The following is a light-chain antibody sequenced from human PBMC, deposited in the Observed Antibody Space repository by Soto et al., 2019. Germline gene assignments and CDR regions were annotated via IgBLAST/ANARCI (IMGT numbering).Light chain of an antibody. Sequence: QSALTQPPSASGSPGQSVTISCTGTSSDVGGYNYVSWYQQHPGKAPKLIIYEVYKRPSGGPDRFAGSKSGNTAALTVSGLQAEDEADYYCSSYVGTNSYVFGTGTKVTVL. CDR1: SSDVGGYNY. V-gene: IGLV2-8*01. J-gene: IGLJ1*01. CDR2: EVY. CDR3: SSYVGTNSYV.